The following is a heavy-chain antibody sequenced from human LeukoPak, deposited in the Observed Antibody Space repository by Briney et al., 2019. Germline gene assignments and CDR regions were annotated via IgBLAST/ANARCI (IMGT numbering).Heavy chain of an antibody. D-gene: IGHD4-17*01. Sequence: GASVKVSCKASGYTFTSYDINWVRQATGQGLEWMGWMNPNSGNTGYAQKFQGRVTITRNTSISTAYMELSSLRSEDTAVYYCARQTVTYWFDPWGQGTLVTVSS. V-gene: IGHV1-8*03. CDR1: GYTFTSYD. J-gene: IGHJ5*02. CDR3: ARQTVTYWFDP. CDR2: MNPNSGNT.